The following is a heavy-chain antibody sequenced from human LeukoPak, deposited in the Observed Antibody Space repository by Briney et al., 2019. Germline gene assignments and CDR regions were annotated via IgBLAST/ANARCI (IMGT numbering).Heavy chain of an antibody. Sequence: GGSLRLSCAASGFNFSAYNMNWVRQAPGEGLEWVSSISRSGTYIYYADSVKGRLTISRDNAKNSLYLQMNSLRAEDTAVYYCAKDAYGDYYYGMDVWGQGTTVTVSS. CDR2: ISRSGTYI. D-gene: IGHD4-17*01. J-gene: IGHJ6*02. CDR3: AKDAYGDYYYGMDV. V-gene: IGHV3-21*01. CDR1: GFNFSAYN.